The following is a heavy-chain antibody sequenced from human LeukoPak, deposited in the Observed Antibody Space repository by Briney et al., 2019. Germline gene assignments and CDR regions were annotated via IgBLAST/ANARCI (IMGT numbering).Heavy chain of an antibody. CDR3: AKRGHYDSSGSYAPFDY. Sequence: GGSLRLSCAASGFTFSSYAMSWVRQAPGKGLEWVSAFSGGGGGTYYADSVKGRFPVSRDNSKNTLYLQMISLRAEDTAVYYCAKRGHYDSSGSYAPFDYWGQGTLATVSS. D-gene: IGHD3-22*01. J-gene: IGHJ4*02. CDR1: GFTFSSYA. V-gene: IGHV3-23*01. CDR2: FSGGGGGT.